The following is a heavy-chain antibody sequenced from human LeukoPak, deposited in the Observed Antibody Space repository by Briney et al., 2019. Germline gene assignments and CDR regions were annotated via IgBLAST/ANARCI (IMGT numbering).Heavy chain of an antibody. CDR3: ARHSRLDKSSLSWADY. V-gene: IGHV4-59*08. Sequence: SETLSLTCTVSGGSINSYYWSWIRQPPGKGLEWIVHIYYSGSTNYNPSLKSRVTISLDTSKNQFSLKLSSVTAADTAVYYCARHSRLDKSSLSWADYWGQGTLVTVSS. CDR1: GGSINSYY. J-gene: IGHJ4*02. CDR2: IYYSGST. D-gene: IGHD2-2*03.